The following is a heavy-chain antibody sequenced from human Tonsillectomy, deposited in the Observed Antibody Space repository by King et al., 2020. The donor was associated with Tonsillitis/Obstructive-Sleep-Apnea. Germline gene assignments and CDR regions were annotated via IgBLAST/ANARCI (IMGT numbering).Heavy chain of an antibody. D-gene: IGHD2-2*01. V-gene: IGHV3-23*04. J-gene: IGHJ4*02. CDR3: AKHVRDQLLCADDY. CDR1: GFTFSDYA. Sequence: VQLVESGGGLVQPGGSLRLSFAASGFTFSDYAMSWVRQAPGMGLAWVSAIGGSDCSTYSADSVRGRLPSSRDNSKNTLNLQMNSLRAEDTAVYYCAKHVRDQLLCADDYWGQGTLVTVSS. CDR2: IGGSDCST.